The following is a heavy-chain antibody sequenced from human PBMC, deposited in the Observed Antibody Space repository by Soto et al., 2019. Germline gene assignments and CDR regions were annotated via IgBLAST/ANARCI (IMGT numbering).Heavy chain of an antibody. CDR3: ARGPIFGVATGYCY. Sequence: ASVKVSCKASGYTFTSYGISRVRQAPGQGLEWMGWTSAYNGNTNYAQKLQGRVTMTTDTSTSTAYMELRSLRSDDTAVYYCARGPIFGVATGYCYWGQGTLVTV. D-gene: IGHD3-3*01. CDR1: GYTFTSYG. CDR2: TSAYNGNT. V-gene: IGHV1-18*01. J-gene: IGHJ4*02.